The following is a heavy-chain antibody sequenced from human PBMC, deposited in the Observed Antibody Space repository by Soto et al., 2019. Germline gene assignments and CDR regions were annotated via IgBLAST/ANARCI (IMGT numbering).Heavy chain of an antibody. CDR2: IKSKTDGGTT. D-gene: IGHD3-9*01. J-gene: IGHJ5*02. Sequence: GGSLRLSCAAACFTFSNAWMNWVRQAPGKGLEWVGRIKSKTDGGTTDYAAPVKGRFTISRDDSKNTLYLQMNSLKTEDTAVYYCTTQLTYYDILTGYQPWGQGTLVTVSS. V-gene: IGHV3-15*07. CDR1: CFTFSNAW. CDR3: TTQLTYYDILTGYQP.